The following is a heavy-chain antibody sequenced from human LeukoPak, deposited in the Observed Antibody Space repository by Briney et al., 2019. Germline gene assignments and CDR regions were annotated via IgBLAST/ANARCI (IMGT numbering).Heavy chain of an antibody. Sequence: PGGSLRLSCTASGFTFGDYAMSWFRQAPGKGLEWVGFIRSKAYGGTTEYAASVKGRFTISRDDSKSIAYLQMNSLKTEDTAVYYCTRDSYYYDSSGYYYEIGYFDYWGQGTLVTVSS. CDR2: IRSKAYGGTT. CDR3: TRDSYYYDSSGYYYEIGYFDY. D-gene: IGHD3-22*01. V-gene: IGHV3-49*03. J-gene: IGHJ4*02. CDR1: GFTFGDYA.